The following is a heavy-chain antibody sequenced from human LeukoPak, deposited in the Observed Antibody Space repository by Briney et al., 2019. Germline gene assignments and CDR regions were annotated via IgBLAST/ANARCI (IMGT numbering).Heavy chain of an antibody. V-gene: IGHV1-2*02. J-gene: IGHJ6*03. Sequence: GASVKVSCKTSGYTFSDYYIHWIRQAPGQGLEWVGWINPNSGDTDYAQKFQGRVTVTRDTSISTAYMELGRLRSDDTAVYYCARGARLRNYYGSGSYYGYYYMDVWGKGTTVTVSS. CDR1: GYTFSDYY. CDR2: INPNSGDT. CDR3: ARGARLRNYYGSGSYYGYYYMDV. D-gene: IGHD3-10*01.